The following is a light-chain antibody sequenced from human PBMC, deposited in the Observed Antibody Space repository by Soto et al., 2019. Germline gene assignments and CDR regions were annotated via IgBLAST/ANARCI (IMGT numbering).Light chain of an antibody. J-gene: IGKJ1*01. Sequence: EIVLTQSPGTLSLSQGERATLSCRASQSVSSTYLAWYQQKPGQAPRLLIYAASSRATGIPDRFSGSGSGTDFTLTISRLEPEDFAVYYCQHYGSSPETFGQGTKVDIK. V-gene: IGKV3-20*01. CDR2: AAS. CDR3: QHYGSSPET. CDR1: QSVSSTY.